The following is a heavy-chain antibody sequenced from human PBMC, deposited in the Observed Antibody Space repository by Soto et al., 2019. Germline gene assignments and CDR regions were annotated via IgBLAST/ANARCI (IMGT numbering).Heavy chain of an antibody. V-gene: IGHV3-30*03. J-gene: IGHJ3*02. CDR2: ISYDGSNK. D-gene: IGHD4-17*01. CDR1: GFTFSSYG. CDR3: AIVNYGGAFDI. Sequence: QVQLVESGGGVVQPGRSLRLSCAASGFTFSSYGMHWVRQAPGKGLEWVAVISYDGSNKYYADSVKGRFTISRDNSKNTLYLQMNSLRAEDTAVYYCAIVNYGGAFDIWGQGTMVTVSS.